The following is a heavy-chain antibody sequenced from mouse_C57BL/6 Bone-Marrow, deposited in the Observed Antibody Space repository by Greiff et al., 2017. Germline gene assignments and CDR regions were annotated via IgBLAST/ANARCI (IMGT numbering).Heavy chain of an antibody. CDR3: ERNWDAY. Sequence: EVKLQESGGGLVKPGGSLKLSCAASGFTFSDYGMHWVRQAPEKGLEWVAYISRGSSTIYYADTVKGRFTISRDNAKNTLFLQMTSLGSEDTAMYYCERNWDAYWGQGTLVTVSA. D-gene: IGHD4-1*01. CDR2: ISRGSSTI. CDR1: GFTFSDYG. J-gene: IGHJ3*01. V-gene: IGHV5-17*01.